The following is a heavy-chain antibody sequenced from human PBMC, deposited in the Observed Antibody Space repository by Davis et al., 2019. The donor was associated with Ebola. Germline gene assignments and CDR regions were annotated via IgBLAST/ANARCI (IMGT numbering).Heavy chain of an antibody. D-gene: IGHD2-15*01. Sequence: ASVKVSCKASGYTFTSYAMHWVRQAPGQRLEWMGWINAGNGNTKYSQKFQGRVTITRDTSASTAYMELSSLRSEDTAVYYCARESIVVVVAAGGYYYYGMDVWGQGTTVTVSS. J-gene: IGHJ6*02. CDR3: ARESIVVVVAAGGYYYYGMDV. CDR2: INAGNGNT. V-gene: IGHV1-3*01. CDR1: GYTFTSYA.